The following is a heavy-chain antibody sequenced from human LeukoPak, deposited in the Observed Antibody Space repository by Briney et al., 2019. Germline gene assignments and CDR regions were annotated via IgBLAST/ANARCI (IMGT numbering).Heavy chain of an antibody. CDR2: IIPIFGTA. CDR3: ARDRAAAGTWFDY. J-gene: IGHJ4*02. CDR1: GGTFSNYA. V-gene: IGHV1-69*01. D-gene: IGHD6-13*01. Sequence: SVKVSCKASGGTFSNYAINWVRQAPGQGLEWMGGIIPIFGTANYAQKFQGRVTITADESTSTAYMDLSSLRSEDTAAYYCARDRAAAGTWFDYWGQGTLVTVSS.